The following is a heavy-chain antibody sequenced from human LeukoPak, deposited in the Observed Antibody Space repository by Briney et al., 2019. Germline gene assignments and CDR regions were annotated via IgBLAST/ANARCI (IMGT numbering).Heavy chain of an antibody. CDR1: GFTFSSYA. J-gene: IGHJ4*02. V-gene: IGHV3-23*01. CDR3: AKKIGVGATSLYFDY. CDR2: ISGSGGST. Sequence: GSLRLSCAASGFTFSSYAMSWVRQAPGKGLEWVSAISGSGGSTYYADSVKGRFTISRDNSENTLYLQMNSLRAEDTAVYYCAKKIGVGATSLYFDYWGQGTLVTVSS. D-gene: IGHD1-26*01.